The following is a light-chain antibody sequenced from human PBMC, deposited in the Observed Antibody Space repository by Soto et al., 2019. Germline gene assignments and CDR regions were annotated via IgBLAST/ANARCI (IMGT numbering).Light chain of an antibody. J-gene: IGKJ3*01. CDR1: QSVSSN. CDR2: GAS. CDR3: QQYGGSLPFT. Sequence: EIVMTQSPATLSVSPGERATLSCRASQSVSSNLAWYQQKPGQAPRLLIYGASNRATGIPARFSGSGSGTDFTLTISRLEPEDFAVYYCQQYGGSLPFTFGPGTKVDIK. V-gene: IGKV3-15*01.